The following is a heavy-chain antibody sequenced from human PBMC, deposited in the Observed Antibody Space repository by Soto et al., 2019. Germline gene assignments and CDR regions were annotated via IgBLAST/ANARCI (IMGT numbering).Heavy chain of an antibody. D-gene: IGHD3-22*01. CDR1: GFTFRDSA. V-gene: IGHV3-23*01. J-gene: IGHJ4*02. Sequence: GGSLRLSCAASGFTFRDSAMNWVRQAPGKGLEWVSAISGSGGSTYYTDSAKGRFTISRDNSKSTLYLQMNSLRAEDTAVYYCVFPSSGKYYFDYWGQGALVTVSS. CDR3: VFPSSGKYYFDY. CDR2: ISGSGGST.